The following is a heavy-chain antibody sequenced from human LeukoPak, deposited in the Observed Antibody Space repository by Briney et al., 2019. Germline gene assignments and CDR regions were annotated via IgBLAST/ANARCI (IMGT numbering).Heavy chain of an antibody. CDR1: GFTFSSYG. Sequence: GRSLRLSCAASGFTFSSYGMHWVRQAPGKGLEWVSYISSSSSTIYYADSVKGRFTISRDNAKNSLYLQMNSLRAEDTAVYYCARDYVAVAGNWFDPWGQGTLVTVSS. J-gene: IGHJ5*02. CDR2: ISSSSSTI. V-gene: IGHV3-48*01. CDR3: ARDYVAVAGNWFDP. D-gene: IGHD6-19*01.